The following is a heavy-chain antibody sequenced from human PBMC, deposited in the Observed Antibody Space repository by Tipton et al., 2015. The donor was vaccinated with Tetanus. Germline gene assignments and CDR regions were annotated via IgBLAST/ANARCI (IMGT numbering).Heavy chain of an antibody. V-gene: IGHV3-21*01. D-gene: IGHD6-25*01. CDR3: VSGSALDY. CDR2: ISSTSRYI. J-gene: IGHJ4*02. Sequence: GSLRLSCEVPGFTFSNYKMNWVRQAPGRGLEWVSSISSTSRYIYYADSVKGRFTISRDNAKSSLFLQMNSLRDDDTAVYYCVSGSALDYWGQGTLITVSS. CDR1: GFTFSNYK.